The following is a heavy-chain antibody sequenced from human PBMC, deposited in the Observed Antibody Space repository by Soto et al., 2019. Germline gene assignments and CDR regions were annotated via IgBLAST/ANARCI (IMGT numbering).Heavy chain of an antibody. CDR2: INHSGST. J-gene: IGHJ4*02. D-gene: IGHD3-3*01. CDR3: ASYDPQKNFDY. CDR1: GGSFSGYY. V-gene: IGHV4-34*01. Sequence: LSLTCAVYGGSFSGYYWSWIRQPPGKGLEWIGEINHSGSTNYNPSLKSRVTISVDTSKNQFSLKLSSVTAADTAVYYCASYDPQKNFDYWGQGTLVTVSS.